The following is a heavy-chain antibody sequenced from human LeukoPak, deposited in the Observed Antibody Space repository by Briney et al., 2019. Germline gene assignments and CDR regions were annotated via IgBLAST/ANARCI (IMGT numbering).Heavy chain of an antibody. CDR1: GFTFSKYG. Sequence: PGRSLRLSCAASGFTFSKYGMHWVRQARGKGLEWVALIWYDGSKKDYVDSVKGRFVISRDDSRNMVYLEMSSLRAEDTAVYYCAREGFDPWGQGTLVTVSS. CDR2: IWYDGSKK. J-gene: IGHJ5*02. V-gene: IGHV3-33*01. CDR3: AREGFDP.